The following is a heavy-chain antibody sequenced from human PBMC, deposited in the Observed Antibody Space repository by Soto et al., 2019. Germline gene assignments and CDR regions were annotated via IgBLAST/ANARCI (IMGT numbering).Heavy chain of an antibody. CDR1: GYTCTIYG. V-gene: IGHV1-18*04. CDR2: ISSYNGNT. D-gene: IGHD2-2*01. Sequence: GASVKVSCKASGYTCTIYGISCVRQAPLQWLEWMGWISSYNGNTNYAQKVQGRVTMTTDTSTSTTYMELRSLRSDDTAVYYCARGPRYCSSTSCFSGVTWFDPWGQGTLVTVSS. CDR3: ARGPRYCSSTSCFSGVTWFDP. J-gene: IGHJ5*02.